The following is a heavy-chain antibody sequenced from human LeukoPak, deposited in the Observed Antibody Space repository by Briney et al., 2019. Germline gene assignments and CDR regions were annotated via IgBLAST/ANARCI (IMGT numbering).Heavy chain of an antibody. CDR2: MNPNSGNT. J-gene: IGHJ4*02. CDR1: GYTFTSYD. Sequence: ASVKVSCKASGYTFTSYDINWVRQATGQGLEWMGWMNPNSGNTGYAQKFQGRVTMTRNTSISTAYMELSSLRSEDTAVYYCARDRDVGMVREPYYFDYWGQGTLVTVSS. V-gene: IGHV1-8*01. D-gene: IGHD3-10*01. CDR3: ARDRDVGMVREPYYFDY.